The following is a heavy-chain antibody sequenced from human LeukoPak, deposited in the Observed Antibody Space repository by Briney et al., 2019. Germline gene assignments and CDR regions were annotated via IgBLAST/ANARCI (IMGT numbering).Heavy chain of an antibody. J-gene: IGHJ4*02. Sequence: GESLKISCKGSGYSFTYYWIGWVRQMPGKGLEWMGIIYPADSDTRYSPSFQGQVTISADKSTSTAYLQWSSLKASDTAMYYCARQDGRALYYFDYGGQGTLVTVSS. CDR2: IYPADSDT. D-gene: IGHD5-24*01. V-gene: IGHV5-51*01. CDR1: GYSFTYYW. CDR3: ARQDGRALYYFDY.